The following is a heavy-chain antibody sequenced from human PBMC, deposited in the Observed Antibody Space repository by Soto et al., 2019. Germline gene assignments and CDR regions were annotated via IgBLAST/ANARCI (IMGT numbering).Heavy chain of an antibody. V-gene: IGHV3-33*01. CDR3: ARDRTPFGVYYYYGMDV. J-gene: IGHJ6*02. CDR2: IWYDGSNK. CDR1: GFTFSRYG. D-gene: IGHD3-10*01. Sequence: QVQLVESGGGVVQPGRSLRLSCAASGFTFSRYGMHWVRQAPGKGLEWVAVIWYDGSNKYYADSVKGRFTISRDNSKNXLYLQMNSLRAEDTAVYYCARDRTPFGVYYYYGMDVWGQGTTVTVSS.